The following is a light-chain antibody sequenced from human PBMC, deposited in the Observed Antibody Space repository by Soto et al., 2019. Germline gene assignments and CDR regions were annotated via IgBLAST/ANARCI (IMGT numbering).Light chain of an antibody. CDR1: QTVGSW. CDR2: DAS. V-gene: IGKV1-5*01. CDR3: QQYDNYPLT. Sequence: DIQMTQSPSTLSASVGDRVTITCRASQTVGSWLAWYQQKPGTAPKFLIYDASTLESGVPSRFSGSGFGTEFTLTISSLQPDDFATYYCQQYDNYPLTFGGGTKVEIK. J-gene: IGKJ4*01.